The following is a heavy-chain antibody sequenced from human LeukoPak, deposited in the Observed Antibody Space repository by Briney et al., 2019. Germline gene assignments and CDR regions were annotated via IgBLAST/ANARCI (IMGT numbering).Heavy chain of an antibody. Sequence: GGSLRLSCTGSGFTFSNYAMSWVRQAPGKGLQWVSVITATGGTTYYADSVKGRFTISRDNSKDTLYLQMNSLRAEDTAVYYCAKGLRSSAYYYIDYWGQGTLVTVSS. CDR1: GFTFSNYA. CDR2: ITATGGTT. J-gene: IGHJ4*02. CDR3: AKGLRSSAYYYIDY. V-gene: IGHV3-23*01. D-gene: IGHD3-22*01.